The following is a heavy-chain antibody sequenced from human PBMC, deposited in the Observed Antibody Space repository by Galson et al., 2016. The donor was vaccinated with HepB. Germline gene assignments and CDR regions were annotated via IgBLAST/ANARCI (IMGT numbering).Heavy chain of an antibody. CDR2: IYSGNST. J-gene: IGHJ3*02. CDR1: GFTVSSDY. V-gene: IGHV3-53*01. Sequence: SLRLSCAASGFTVSSDYMSWVRQAPGKGLEWVSVIYSGNSTFYADSVKGRFTISRDNSKNTVYLQMNRLRAEDTAVYYCAKGAYYYDISGEALDIWGQGTMVTVSS. D-gene: IGHD3-22*01. CDR3: AKGAYYYDISGEALDI.